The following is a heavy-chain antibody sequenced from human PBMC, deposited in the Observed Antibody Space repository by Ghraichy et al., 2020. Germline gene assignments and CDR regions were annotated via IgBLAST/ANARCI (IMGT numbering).Heavy chain of an antibody. D-gene: IGHD5-24*01. CDR2: IYYSGST. Sequence: SETLSLTCTVSGGSISSYYWSWIRQPPGKGLEWIGYIYYSGSTNYNPSLKSRVTISVDTSKNQFSLKLSSVTAADTAVYYCARRAGARWLWTDDAFDIWGQGTMVTVSS. J-gene: IGHJ3*02. CDR1: GGSISSYY. V-gene: IGHV4-59*08. CDR3: ARRAGARWLWTDDAFDI.